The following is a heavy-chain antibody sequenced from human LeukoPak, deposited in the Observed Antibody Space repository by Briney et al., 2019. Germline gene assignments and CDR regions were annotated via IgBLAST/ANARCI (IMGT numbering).Heavy chain of an antibody. CDR1: RFSFNSNW. CDR3: ATAVSIAGDS. J-gene: IGHJ5*01. D-gene: IGHD2-21*01. Sequence: GGSLRVSCAASRFSFNSNWMSWFRQAPGKGLEWVAHIKPDSSETYYVDSVKGRFTISRDNAEKLVYLRMNSLRAEDTAVYYCATAVSIAGDSWGQGTLVTVSS. V-gene: IGHV3-7*01. CDR2: IKPDSSET.